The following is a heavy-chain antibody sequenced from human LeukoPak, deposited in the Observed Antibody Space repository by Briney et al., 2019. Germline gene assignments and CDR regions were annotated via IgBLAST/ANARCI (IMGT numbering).Heavy chain of an antibody. J-gene: IGHJ2*01. Sequence: PRGSLRLSCAASGFTFSNYGMHWVRQAPGKGLEWVAVISYDESNIHYADSVRGRFTISRDKSKNTLSPQMSSRGTGDMAGYFCGRSGDMGVVMIRYFDLWGRSPVHTLSS. V-gene: IGHV3-30*03. CDR3: GRSGDMGVVMIRYFDL. CDR2: ISYDESNI. CDR1: GFTFSNYG. D-gene: IGHD3-3*01.